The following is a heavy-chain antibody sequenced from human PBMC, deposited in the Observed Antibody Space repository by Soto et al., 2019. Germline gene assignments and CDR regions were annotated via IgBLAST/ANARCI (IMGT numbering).Heavy chain of an antibody. CDR3: VRVSGYNSGHLDY. CDR2: ISSSSDSI. V-gene: IGHV3-48*02. D-gene: IGHD5-18*01. CDR1: GFTFSSYA. Sequence: GGSLRLSCAASGFTFSSYAMDWVRQAPGKGLEWLSYISSSSDSIYFADSVRGRFSISRDNAKNSLYLQMNSLREEDMAVYYCVRVSGYNSGHLDYWGQGT. J-gene: IGHJ4*02.